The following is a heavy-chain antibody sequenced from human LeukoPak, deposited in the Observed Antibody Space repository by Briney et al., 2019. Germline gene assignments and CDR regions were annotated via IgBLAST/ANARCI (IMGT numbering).Heavy chain of an antibody. V-gene: IGHV4-59*01. CDR3: ATMYSSSWYFDL. CDR2: IYHSGST. J-gene: IGHJ2*01. CDR1: GGSISSYY. Sequence: PSETLSLTCTVSGGSISSYYWSWIRQPPGKGLEWIGYIYHSGSTNYNPSLKSRVTISVDTSKNKFSLKLSSVTAADTAVYYCATMYSSSWYFDLWGRGTLVTVSS. D-gene: IGHD6-13*01.